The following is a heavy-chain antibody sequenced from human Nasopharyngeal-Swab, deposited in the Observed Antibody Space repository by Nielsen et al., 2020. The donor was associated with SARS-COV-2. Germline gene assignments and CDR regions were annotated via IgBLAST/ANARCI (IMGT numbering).Heavy chain of an antibody. V-gene: IGHV4-30-2*01. Sequence: SWVRQAPGKGLEWIGYIYHSGSTYYNPSLKSRVTISVDRSKNQFSLKLSSVTAADTAVYYCARDQGHGMDVWGQGTTVTVSS. CDR2: IYHSGST. J-gene: IGHJ6*02. CDR3: ARDQGHGMDV.